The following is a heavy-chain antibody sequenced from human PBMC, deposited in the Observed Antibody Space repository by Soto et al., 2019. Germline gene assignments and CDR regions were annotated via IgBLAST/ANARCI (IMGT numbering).Heavy chain of an antibody. Sequence: QVPLQQWGAGLLKPSETLSLNCAVNGGSLSGYYWSWIRQPPGKGLEWIGEIKDGGYTNYSPSLKRRATISSDTSNNQFSLRLNSVTAADTGLYYCARGQEGVVATHWDQGALVTVSS. J-gene: IGHJ4*02. CDR3: ARGQEGVVATH. CDR2: IKDGGYT. CDR1: GGSLSGYY. V-gene: IGHV4-34*01. D-gene: IGHD5-12*01.